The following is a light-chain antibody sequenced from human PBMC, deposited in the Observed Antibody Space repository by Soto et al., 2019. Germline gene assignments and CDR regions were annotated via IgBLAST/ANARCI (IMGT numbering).Light chain of an antibody. V-gene: IGLV8-61*01. CDR1: SGSVSTSNY. CDR3: VLYIGSGIWV. Sequence: QAVVTQEPSFSVSPGGTVTLTCGLSSGSVSTSNYPSWYQQTPGQSPRTLIYNTNTRSFGVPDRFSGFMVGNKAALTITGAQAADESDYYCVLYIGSGIWVIGGGTKLTVL. J-gene: IGLJ3*02. CDR2: NTN.